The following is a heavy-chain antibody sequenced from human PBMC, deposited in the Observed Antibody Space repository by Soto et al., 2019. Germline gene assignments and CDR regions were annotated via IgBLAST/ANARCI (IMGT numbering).Heavy chain of an antibody. Sequence: ASVKVSCKASGYTFTGYYMHWVRQAPGQGLEWMGWINPNSGGTNYAQKFQGWVTMTRDTSISTAYMELSRLRSDDTAVYYCARVRSSSGYYLHYLDYWGQGTLVTASS. CDR1: GYTFTGYY. CDR3: ARVRSSSGYYLHYLDY. D-gene: IGHD3-22*01. J-gene: IGHJ4*01. CDR2: INPNSGGT. V-gene: IGHV1-2*04.